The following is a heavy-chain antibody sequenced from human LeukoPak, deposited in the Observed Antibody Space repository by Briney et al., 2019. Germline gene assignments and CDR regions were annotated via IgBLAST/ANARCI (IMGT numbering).Heavy chain of an antibody. CDR3: AKGSEYDILTGYNDY. CDR1: GFTFDDYA. CDR2: ISWNSGSI. Sequence: GGSLRLSCAASGFTFDDYAMHWVRQAPGKGLRWASGISWNSGSIGYADSVKGRFTISRDNAKNSLYLQMNSLRAEDTALYYCAKGSEYDILTGYNDYWGQGTLVTVSS. J-gene: IGHJ4*02. V-gene: IGHV3-9*01. D-gene: IGHD3-9*01.